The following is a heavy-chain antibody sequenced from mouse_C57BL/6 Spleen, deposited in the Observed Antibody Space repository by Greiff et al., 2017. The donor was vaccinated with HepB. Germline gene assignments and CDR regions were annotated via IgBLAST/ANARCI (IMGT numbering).Heavy chain of an antibody. Sequence: EVQLQQSGPELVKPGASVKIPCKASGYTFTDYNMDWVKQSHGKSLEWIGDINPNNGGTIYNQKFKGKATLTVDKSSSTAYMELRSLTSEDTAVYYGARADYGYEETFPFAYWGQGTLVTVSA. V-gene: IGHV1-18*01. J-gene: IGHJ3*01. CDR2: INPNNGGT. CDR3: ARADYGYEETFPFAY. CDR1: GYTFTDYN. D-gene: IGHD2-2*01.